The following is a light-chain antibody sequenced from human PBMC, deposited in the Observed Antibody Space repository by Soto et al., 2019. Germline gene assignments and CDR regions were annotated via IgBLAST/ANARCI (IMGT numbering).Light chain of an antibody. CDR3: QRHTDWLLCT. Sequence: TRCARYSQSIAASLAWYQQKPGQAPRILISGASTRAPGIAARFSGSGTGTNYTISISGLRIPDDAVYHCQRHTDWLLCTIGQGTKVDIK. V-gene: IGKV3-15*01. J-gene: IGKJ2*02. CDR2: GAS. CDR1: QSIAAS.